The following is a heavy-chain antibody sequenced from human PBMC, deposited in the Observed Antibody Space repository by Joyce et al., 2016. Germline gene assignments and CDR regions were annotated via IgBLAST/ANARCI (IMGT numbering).Heavy chain of an antibody. CDR2: INAYNGNT. D-gene: IGHD2-15*01. J-gene: IGHJ5*02. V-gene: IGHV1-18*01. CDR1: GYTFTSYG. CDR3: AREAYDCSGGSCYSSWFDP. Sequence: QVQLVQSGAEVKKPGASVKVSCKASGYTFTSYGISWVRQAPGQGLEWMGWINAYNGNTNYAQKLQGRVTMTPDTSTSTAYMELRSLRSDDTAVYYCAREAYDCSGGSCYSSWFDPWGQGTLVTVSS.